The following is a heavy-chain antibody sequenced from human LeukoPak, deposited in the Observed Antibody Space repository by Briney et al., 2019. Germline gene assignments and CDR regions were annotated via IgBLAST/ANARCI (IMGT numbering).Heavy chain of an antibody. CDR3: ARTIVVVPAAHFDC. Sequence: SQNLSLTCTVSGGSISSGSYYWSWIRQPAGKGLECIGRIYTSGSTNYNPSLKSRVTISVDTSKNQFSLKLSSVTAADTAVYYCARTIVVVPAAHFDCWGQGILVTVSS. CDR1: GGSISSGSYY. V-gene: IGHV4-61*02. D-gene: IGHD2-2*01. CDR2: IYTSGST. J-gene: IGHJ4*02.